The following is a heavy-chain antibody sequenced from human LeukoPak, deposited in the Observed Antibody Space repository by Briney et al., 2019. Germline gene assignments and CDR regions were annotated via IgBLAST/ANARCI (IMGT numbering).Heavy chain of an antibody. CDR3: ARDNPIAAADDY. CDR2: ISSSSSYI. CDR1: GFTFSSYS. V-gene: IGHV3-21*01. J-gene: IGHJ4*02. D-gene: IGHD6-13*01. Sequence: PGGSLRLSCAASGFTFSSYSMNWVRQAPGKGLEWVSSISSSSSYIYYADSVKGRFTISRDNAENSLYLQMNSLRAEDTAVYYCARDNPIAAADDYWGQGTLVTVSS.